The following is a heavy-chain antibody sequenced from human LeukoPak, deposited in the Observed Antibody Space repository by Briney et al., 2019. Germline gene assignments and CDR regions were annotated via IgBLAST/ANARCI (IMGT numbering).Heavy chain of an antibody. V-gene: IGHV4-39*07. D-gene: IGHD3-10*01. Sequence: SETLSLTCTVSGGSISSSSYYWGWIRQPPGKGLEWIGSIYYSGSTYYNPSLKSRVTISVDTSKNQFSLKLSSVTAADTAVYYCLIGGSGSYPLFSYMDVWGKGTTVTVSS. CDR1: GGSISSSSYY. J-gene: IGHJ6*03. CDR3: LIGGSGSYPLFSYMDV. CDR2: IYYSGST.